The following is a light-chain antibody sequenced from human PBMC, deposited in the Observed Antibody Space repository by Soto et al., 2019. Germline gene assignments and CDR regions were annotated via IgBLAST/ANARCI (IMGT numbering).Light chain of an antibody. Sequence: QSALPQPASVSGSPGQSITISCTGTSGDVGNYNLVSWYQQHPGKAPKLMIYEGSKWPSGVSNRFSGSKSGNTASPTISGLQAEDEADYYCCSYAGSSTYVFGSGTKVTVL. CDR1: SGDVGNYNL. CDR3: CSYAGSSTYV. CDR2: EGS. J-gene: IGLJ1*01. V-gene: IGLV2-23*01.